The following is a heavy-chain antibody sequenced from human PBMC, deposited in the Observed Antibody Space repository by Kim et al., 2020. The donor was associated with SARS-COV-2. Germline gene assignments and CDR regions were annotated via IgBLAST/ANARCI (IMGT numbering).Heavy chain of an antibody. Sequence: GGSLRLSCVASGFTFTSRALSWVRQAPGEGLEWVASINNRGNPYYADSVVGRFTISRDISKSTLYLQMDSLRTDETAVYYCAKDHPSDGWPAFDSWGQG. CDR3: AKDHPSDGWPAFDS. J-gene: IGHJ5*01. CDR2: INNRGNP. CDR1: GFTFTSRA. V-gene: IGHV3-23*01. D-gene: IGHD6-19*01.